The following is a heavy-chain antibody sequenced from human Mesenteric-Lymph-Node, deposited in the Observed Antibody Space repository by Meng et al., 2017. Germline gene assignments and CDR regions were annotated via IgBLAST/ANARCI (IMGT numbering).Heavy chain of an antibody. CDR2: IYYSGST. Sequence: QVQLQESGPGLVKPSDPLSLTCAVSGYSISSSNWWGWIRQPPGKGLEWIGYIYYSGSTYYNPSLKSRVTISVDKSKNQFYLSLFSVTAADTAVYYCGRDQGRELINHWGQGTLVTVSS. J-gene: IGHJ4*02. D-gene: IGHD1-7*01. CDR1: GYSISSSNW. CDR3: GRDQGRELINH. V-gene: IGHV4-28*03.